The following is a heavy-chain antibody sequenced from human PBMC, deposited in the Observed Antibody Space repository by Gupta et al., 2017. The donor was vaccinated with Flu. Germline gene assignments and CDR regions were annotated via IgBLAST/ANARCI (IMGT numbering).Heavy chain of an antibody. V-gene: IGHV4-34*01. CDR2: IDLSGGT. J-gene: IGHJ5*02. Sequence: QVQLQQWGAGLLKPSETLSLTCAVYNASLSGSYWSWIRQPAGKGPEWIGEIDLSGGTNYNPSLKSRVTMSVDTSKNQFSLNLYSVTAADTAIYYCTRLGGFTVGYNWFDPWGQGTLVTVSS. D-gene: IGHD4-11*01. CDR1: NASLSGSY. CDR3: TRLGGFTVGYNWFDP.